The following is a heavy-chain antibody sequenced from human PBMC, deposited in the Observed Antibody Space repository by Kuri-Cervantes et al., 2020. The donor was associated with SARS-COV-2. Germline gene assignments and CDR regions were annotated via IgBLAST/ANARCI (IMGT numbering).Heavy chain of an antibody. CDR3: AHSPPPPRKIITMVRGVINYFDY. J-gene: IGHJ4*02. CDR2: IYWNDDK. D-gene: IGHD3-10*01. CDR1: GFSLRTSGVG. Sequence: SGPTLVKPTQTPTLTCTFSGFSLRTSGVGVGWIRQPPGKALEWLALIYWNDDKRYSPSLKSRLTITKDTSRNQVVLTMTNMDPVDTATYYCAHSPPPPRKIITMVRGVINYFDYWGQGTLVTVSS. V-gene: IGHV2-5*01.